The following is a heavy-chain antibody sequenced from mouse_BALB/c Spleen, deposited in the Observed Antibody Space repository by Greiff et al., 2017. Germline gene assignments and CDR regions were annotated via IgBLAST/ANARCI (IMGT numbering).Heavy chain of an antibody. D-gene: IGHD2-4*01. V-gene: IGHV5-6-5*01. CDR2: ISSGGST. J-gene: IGHJ4*01. Sequence: EVHLVESGGGLVKPGGSLKLSCAASGFTFSSYAMSWVRQTPEKRLEWVASISSGGSTYYPDSVKGRFTISRDNARNILYLQMSSLRSEDTAMYYCASMITTNYYAMDYWGQGTSVTVSS. CDR1: GFTFSSYA. CDR3: ASMITTNYYAMDY.